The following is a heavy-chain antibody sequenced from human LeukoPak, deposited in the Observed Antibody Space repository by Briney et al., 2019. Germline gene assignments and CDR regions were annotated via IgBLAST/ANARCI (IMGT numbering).Heavy chain of an antibody. CDR3: ATDNYDILTGYFDY. CDR1: GGTFSSYA. J-gene: IGHJ4*02. V-gene: IGHV1-69*05. D-gene: IGHD3-9*01. Sequence: ASVKVSCKASGGTFSSYAISWVRQAPGQGLEWMGGIMPIFGTANYAQKFQGRVTITTDESTSTAYMELSSLRSEDTAVYYCATDNYDILTGYFDYWGQGTLVTVSS. CDR2: IMPIFGTA.